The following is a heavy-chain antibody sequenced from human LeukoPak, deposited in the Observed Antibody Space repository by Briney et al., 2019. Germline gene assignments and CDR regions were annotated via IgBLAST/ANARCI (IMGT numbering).Heavy chain of an antibody. Sequence: GGSLRLSCAASGFTFDSYSFTWVRQAPGKGLEWVSYISSSSSTIYYADSVKGRFTISRDNSENTVYLQMDSLRVEDTALYYCAKDSAGVAATDFWGQGTLVTVS. V-gene: IGHV3-48*01. CDR2: ISSSSSTI. D-gene: IGHD6-19*01. J-gene: IGHJ4*02. CDR3: AKDSAGVAATDF. CDR1: GFTFDSYS.